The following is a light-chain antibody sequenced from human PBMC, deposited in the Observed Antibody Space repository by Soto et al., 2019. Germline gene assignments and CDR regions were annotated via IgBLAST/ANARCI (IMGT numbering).Light chain of an antibody. J-gene: IGKJ2*01. CDR3: QQYGNSPKYT. Sequence: EIVLTQSPGTLSLSPGERATLSCRASQSVSTRYLAWYQQKPGQAPRLLIYGASSRATGIPDRFSGSGSGXXXXXXXSRLEPEDFAVYYCQQYGNSPKYTFGQGTKLEI. CDR1: QSVSTRY. CDR2: GAS. V-gene: IGKV3-20*01.